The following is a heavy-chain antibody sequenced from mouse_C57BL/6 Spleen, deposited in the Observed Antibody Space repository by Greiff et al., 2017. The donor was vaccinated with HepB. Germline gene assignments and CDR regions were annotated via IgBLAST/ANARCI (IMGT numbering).Heavy chain of an antibody. D-gene: IGHD2-4*01. V-gene: IGHV5-4*01. CDR3: ARGYDYDEYFDV. Sequence: DVQLVESGGGLVKPGGSLKLSCAASGFTFSSYAMSWVRQTPEKRLEWVATISDGGSYTYYPDNVKGRFTISRDNAKNNLYLQMSHLKSEDTAMYYCARGYDYDEYFDVWGTGTTVTVSS. CDR1: GFTFSSYA. CDR2: ISDGGSYT. J-gene: IGHJ1*03.